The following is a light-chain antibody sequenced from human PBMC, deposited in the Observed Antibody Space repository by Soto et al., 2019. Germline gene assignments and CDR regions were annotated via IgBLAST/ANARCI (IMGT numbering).Light chain of an antibody. CDR1: TSNIGSNH. J-gene: IGLJ1*01. CDR3: QSYDSSLSVYV. V-gene: IGLV1-40*01. Sequence: QSVLTQPPSASGTPGQRVTISCSGSTSNIGSNHVHWYQQLPGTAPKLLIYGNSNRPSGVPDRFSGSKSGTSASLAITGLQAEDEADYYCQSYDSSLSVYVFGTGTKVTV. CDR2: GNS.